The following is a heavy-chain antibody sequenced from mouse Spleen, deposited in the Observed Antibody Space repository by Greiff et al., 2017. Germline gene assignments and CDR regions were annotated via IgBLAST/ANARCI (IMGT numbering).Heavy chain of an antibody. CDR2: INPNNGGT. J-gene: IGHJ1*03. CDR1: GYTFTDYN. V-gene: IGHV1-18*01. D-gene: IGHD1-1*02. Sequence: VQLKESGPELVKPGASVKIPCKASGYTFTDYNMDWVKQSHGKSLEWIGDINPNNGGTIYNQKFKGKATLTVDKSSSTAYMELRSLTSEDTAVYYCARVRGSPYWYFDVWGTGTTVTVSS. CDR3: ARVRGSPYWYFDV.